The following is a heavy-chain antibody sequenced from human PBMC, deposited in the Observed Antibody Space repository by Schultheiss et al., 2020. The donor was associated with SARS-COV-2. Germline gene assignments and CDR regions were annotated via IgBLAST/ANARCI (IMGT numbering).Heavy chain of an antibody. CDR2: FHPDDTT. CDR3: ARAFIIGNYVDYFDT. J-gene: IGHJ4*02. V-gene: IGHV3-53*01. Sequence: GGSLRLSCAASGFAFNNYAMTWVRQAPGKGLEWVSVFHPDDTTHYADSVKGRFRISRDNSKNTLYLQMNSLRDEDTAVYYCARAFIIGNYVDYFDTWGQGTLVTVSS. CDR1: GFAFNNYA. D-gene: IGHD1-7*01.